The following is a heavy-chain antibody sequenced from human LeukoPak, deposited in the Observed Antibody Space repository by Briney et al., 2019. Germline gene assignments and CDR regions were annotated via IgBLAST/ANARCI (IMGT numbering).Heavy chain of an antibody. CDR2: IKQDGSEK. Sequence: PGRSLRLSCAASGFTFSDYGMHWVRQAPGKGLEWVANIKQDGSEKYYVDSVKGRFTISRDNAKNSLYLQMNSLRAEDTAVYYCASPGGYSYANWFDPWGQGTLVTVSS. CDR3: ASPGGYSYANWFDP. V-gene: IGHV3-7*01. D-gene: IGHD5-18*01. CDR1: GFTFSDYG. J-gene: IGHJ5*02.